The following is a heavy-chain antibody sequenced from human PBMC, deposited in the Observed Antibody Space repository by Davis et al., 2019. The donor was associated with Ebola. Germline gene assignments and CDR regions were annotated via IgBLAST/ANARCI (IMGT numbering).Heavy chain of an antibody. Sequence: ASVKVSCKTSGYIFTRYSIHWVRQAPGEGLEWVGWINGGNGDTKCSQKFQGRVTFTRDASASTAYMELSSLRSEDTAMYYCARGGNWNVFDYWGQGTLVTVSS. CDR2: INGGNGDT. CDR3: ARGGNWNVFDY. V-gene: IGHV1-3*01. CDR1: GYIFTRYS. D-gene: IGHD1-1*01. J-gene: IGHJ4*02.